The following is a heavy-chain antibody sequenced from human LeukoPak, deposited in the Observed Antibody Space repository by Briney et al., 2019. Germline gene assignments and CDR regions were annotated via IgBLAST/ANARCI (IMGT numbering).Heavy chain of an antibody. CDR1: GGSISSYY. D-gene: IGHD3-3*01. J-gene: IGHJ4*02. CDR3: ARGGNLEWLLFDY. V-gene: IGHV4-59*01. CDR2: IYYSGST. Sequence: SETLSLTCTVSGGSISSYYWSWIRQPPGKGLEWIGYIYYSGSTNYSPSLKSRVTISVDTSKNQFSLKLSSVTAADTAVYYCARGGNLEWLLFDYWGQGTLVTVSS.